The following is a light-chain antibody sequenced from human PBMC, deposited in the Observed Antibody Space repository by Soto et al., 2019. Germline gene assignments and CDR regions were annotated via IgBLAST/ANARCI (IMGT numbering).Light chain of an antibody. CDR3: QQHNQWPIT. V-gene: IGKV3D-15*01. CDR2: YIS. CDR1: QSAGSF. Sequence: EILMTQSPSTLSVSAGETASLSCRASQSAGSFLDWYQQKPGQAPRLLIYYISTRATGIPARFSGSGSGTEFTLTINSLKSEDSAVYYCQQHNQWPITFGQGTRLEI. J-gene: IGKJ5*01.